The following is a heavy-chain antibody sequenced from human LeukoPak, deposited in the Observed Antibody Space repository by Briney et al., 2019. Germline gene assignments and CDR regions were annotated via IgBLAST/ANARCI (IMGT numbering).Heavy chain of an antibody. V-gene: IGHV1-8*01. CDR2: MNPNSGNT. J-gene: IGHJ4*02. CDR3: ARGLGPEESFDY. CDR1: GYTFTSHD. D-gene: IGHD3-10*01. Sequence: GASVKVSFKASGYTFTSHDINWVRQATGQGLEWMGWMNPNSGNTGYAQKFQGRVTMTRNTSISTAYMELSSLRSEDAAVYYCARGLGPEESFDYWGQGTLVTVSS.